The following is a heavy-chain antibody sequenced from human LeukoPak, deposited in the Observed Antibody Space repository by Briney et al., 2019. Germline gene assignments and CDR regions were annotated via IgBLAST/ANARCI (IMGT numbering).Heavy chain of an antibody. J-gene: IGHJ6*02. Sequence: PGGSLRLSCAASGFTVSSNYMSWVRQAPGKGLEWVSVIYSGGSTYYADSVKGRFTISRDNSKNTLYLQMNSLRAEDTAVYYCASYGGILWGNYYYYGMDVWGQGTTVTVSS. CDR1: GFTVSSNY. D-gene: IGHD4-23*01. V-gene: IGHV3-53*01. CDR2: IYSGGST. CDR3: ASYGGILWGNYYYYGMDV.